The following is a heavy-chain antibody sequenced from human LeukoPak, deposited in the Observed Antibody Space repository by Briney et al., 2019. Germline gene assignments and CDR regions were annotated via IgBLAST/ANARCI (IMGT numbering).Heavy chain of an antibody. CDR3: AREAYYQAKIFDY. CDR1: GGSISSYY. J-gene: IGHJ4*02. CDR2: IYYSGST. D-gene: IGHD3-10*01. V-gene: IGHV4-59*01. Sequence: KPSETLSLXCTVSGGSISSYYWSWIRQPPGKGLEWIGYIYYSGSTNYNPSLKSRVTISVDTSKNQFSLKLSSVTAADTAVYYSAREAYYQAKIFDYWGQGTLVTVSS.